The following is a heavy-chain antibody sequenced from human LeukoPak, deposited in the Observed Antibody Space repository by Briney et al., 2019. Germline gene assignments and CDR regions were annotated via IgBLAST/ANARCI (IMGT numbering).Heavy chain of an antibody. CDR2: VYTSGST. CDR3: ARLITGTTTAFDI. Sequence: SETLSLTCSVSGGSISGYYWTWIRQPAGKGLEWIGRVYTSGSTHYNPSLKTRLTMSVDTSKNQFSLKLSSVTAADTAVYYCARLITGTTTAFDIWGQGTMVTVSS. CDR1: GGSISGYY. V-gene: IGHV4-4*07. D-gene: IGHD1-7*01. J-gene: IGHJ3*02.